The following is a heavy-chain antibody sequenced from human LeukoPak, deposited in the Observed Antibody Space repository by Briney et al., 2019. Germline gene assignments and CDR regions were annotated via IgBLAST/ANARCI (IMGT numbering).Heavy chain of an antibody. J-gene: IGHJ4*02. CDR1: GYNFNTYW. CDR3: ARRVGATSPVDY. Sequence: GESLKISCKGSGYNFNTYWVAWVRQLPGKGLEWMGIIRPMNSDTRYSPSFQGQVTISVDKSISTAYLQWSSLKASDTAMYYCARRVGATSPVDYWGQGTLVTVSS. V-gene: IGHV5-51*01. CDR2: IRPMNSDT. D-gene: IGHD1-26*01.